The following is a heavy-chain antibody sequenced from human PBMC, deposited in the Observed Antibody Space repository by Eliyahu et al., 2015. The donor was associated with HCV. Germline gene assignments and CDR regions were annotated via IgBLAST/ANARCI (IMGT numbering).Heavy chain of an antibody. D-gene: IGHD6-13*01. V-gene: IGHV4-61*02. J-gene: IGHJ4*02. Sequence: QVQLQESGPGLVKPSQTLSLTCTVSGGSISSGSYYWSWIRQPAGKGLEWIGRIYTSGSTNYNPSLKSRVTISVDTSKNQFSLKLSSVTAADTAVYYCARLSSSWTIDYWGQGTLVTVSS. CDR1: GGSISSGSYY. CDR3: ARLSSSWTIDY. CDR2: IYTSGST.